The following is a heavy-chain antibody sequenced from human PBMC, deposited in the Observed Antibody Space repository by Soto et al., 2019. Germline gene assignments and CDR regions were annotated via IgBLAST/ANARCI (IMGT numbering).Heavy chain of an antibody. Sequence: QVQLVQSGAEVKKPGSSVKVSCKASGGTFSSYAISWVRQAPGHGLEWMGGIIPIFGTANYAQKFQGRVTITADESTSTAYMELSSLRSEDTAVYYCARDPIVVVPAAIRGQVVYYYGMDVWGQGTTVTVSS. CDR3: ARDPIVVVPAAIRGQVVYYYGMDV. D-gene: IGHD2-2*02. CDR2: IIPIFGTA. CDR1: GGTFSSYA. V-gene: IGHV1-69*01. J-gene: IGHJ6*02.